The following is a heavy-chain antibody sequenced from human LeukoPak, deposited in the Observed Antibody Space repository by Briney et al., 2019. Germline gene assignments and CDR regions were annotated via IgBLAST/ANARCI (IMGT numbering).Heavy chain of an antibody. J-gene: IGHJ4*02. Sequence: GGSLRLSCAASGFTFSSYAMHWVRQAPGKGLEWVAVISYDGSNKYYADSVKGRFTISRDNSKSTLYLQMNSLRTEDTAVYYCARGGYYYDSSGYYSYWGQGTLVTVSS. CDR2: ISYDGSNK. CDR1: GFTFSSYA. CDR3: ARGGYYYDSSGYYSY. D-gene: IGHD3-22*01. V-gene: IGHV3-30*04.